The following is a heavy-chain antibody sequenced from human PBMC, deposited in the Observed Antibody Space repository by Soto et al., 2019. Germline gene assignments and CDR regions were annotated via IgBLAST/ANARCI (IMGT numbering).Heavy chain of an antibody. CDR3: PKKDNEGDGLDV. D-gene: IGHD1-1*01. CDR2: IHHSGSI. V-gene: IGHV4-30-4*08. CDR1: GDSISSDYYH. Sequence: SETLSLTCTVSGDSISSDYYHWTWIRQSPGKGLEWIGYIHHSGSILYNPSLKSRVTISVDTSKNQFSLHLTSVTAADTAVYFCPKKDNEGDGLDVWGKGTTVTVSS. J-gene: IGHJ6*04.